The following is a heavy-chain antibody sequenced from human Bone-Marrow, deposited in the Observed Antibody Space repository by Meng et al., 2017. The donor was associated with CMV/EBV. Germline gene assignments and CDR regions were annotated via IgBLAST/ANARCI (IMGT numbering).Heavy chain of an antibody. CDR3: ARGWPYYYDSINYDAFDI. Sequence: GESLKISCTASGFTFDTSAMSWVRQAPGKGLEWVSSISGSGGNIYYSDSVKGRFTISRDNSRKTLFLQADSLRAEDTALYYCARGWPYYYDSINYDAFDIWGQGTMVTVSS. CDR2: ISGSGGNI. D-gene: IGHD3-22*01. J-gene: IGHJ3*02. CDR1: GFTFDTSA. V-gene: IGHV3-23*01.